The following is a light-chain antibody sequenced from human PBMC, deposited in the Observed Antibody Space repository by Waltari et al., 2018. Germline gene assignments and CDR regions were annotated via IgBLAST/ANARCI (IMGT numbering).Light chain of an antibody. V-gene: IGKV1-12*01. J-gene: IGKJ4*01. CDR2: GAS. CDR3: QQVNSFPAT. Sequence: DIQMTQSPSSVSAFVGDRVTFPCRASQSISNWLAWYQQKPGKAPKLLIYGASDLHSGVPSRFSGRGAGTDFTLTISSLQAEDFATYYCQQVNSFPATFGGGTTVEIK. CDR1: QSISNW.